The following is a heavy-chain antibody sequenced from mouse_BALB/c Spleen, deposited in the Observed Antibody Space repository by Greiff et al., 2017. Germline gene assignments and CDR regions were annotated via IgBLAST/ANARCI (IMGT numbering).Heavy chain of an antibody. J-gene: IGHJ4*01. D-gene: IGHD2-10*02. V-gene: IGHV1S81*02. CDR2: INPSNGRT. CDR1: GYTFTSYW. CDR3: ARRAYGNLYAMDY. Sequence: VQLQQPGAELVKPGASVKLSCKASGYTFTSYWMHWVKQRPGQGLEWIGEINPSNGRTNSNEKFKVKATLTVDKSSSTAYMQLSSLTSEDSAVYSCARRAYGNLYAMDYWGQGTSVTVSS.